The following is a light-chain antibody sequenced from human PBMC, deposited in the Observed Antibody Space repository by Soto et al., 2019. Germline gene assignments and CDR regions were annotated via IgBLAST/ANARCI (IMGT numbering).Light chain of an antibody. CDR1: NSDVGSHNF. V-gene: IGLV2-23*01. J-gene: IGLJ3*02. CDR3: CSLTNGATWV. CDR2: EAS. Sequence: QSALTQPASVSGSPGQSITISCTGTNSDVGSHNFVSWYQQYPGKAPKLLIYEASKRPSGLSNHFSGSKSGNTASLTISGLQAEDEADYYCCSLTNGATWVFGGGTKVTVL.